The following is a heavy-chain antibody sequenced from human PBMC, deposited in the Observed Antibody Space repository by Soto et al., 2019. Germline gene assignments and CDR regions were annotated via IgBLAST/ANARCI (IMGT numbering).Heavy chain of an antibody. V-gene: IGHV3-23*01. J-gene: IGHJ4*02. Sequence: GWSLRLSCAASGFTFSSYAMTLVRQAPGKGLEWVSALSGTGLSTYYADSVKGRFAISRDNSRNTLYLQMNSLRAEDTAVYYCATSYDSSGYDYWGEGTPVTVSS. CDR1: GFTFSSYA. D-gene: IGHD3-22*01. CDR2: LSGTGLST. CDR3: ATSYDSSGYDY.